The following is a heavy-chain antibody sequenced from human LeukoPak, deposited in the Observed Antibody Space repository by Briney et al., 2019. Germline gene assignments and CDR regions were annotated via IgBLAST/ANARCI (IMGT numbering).Heavy chain of an antibody. CDR1: GFTFSSYA. CDR3: AKVRTSDYYYYYAMDV. CDR2: ISGSGGST. Sequence: GGSLRLSCAASGFTFSSYAMSWVRQAPGKGLEWVSAISGSGGSTYYADSVKGRFTISRDNSKNTLYLQMKSLRAEDTAVYYCAKVRTSDYYYYYAMDVWGQGTTVTVSS. D-gene: IGHD1/OR15-1a*01. J-gene: IGHJ6*02. V-gene: IGHV3-23*01.